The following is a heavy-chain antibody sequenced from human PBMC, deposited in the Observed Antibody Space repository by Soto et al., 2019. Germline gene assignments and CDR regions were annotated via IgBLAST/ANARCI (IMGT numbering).Heavy chain of an antibody. V-gene: IGHV3-23*01. J-gene: IGHJ6*03. Sequence: GGSLRLSCAASGLTFSNYVMSWVRQAPGKGLEWVSAMSGSGGSTYYADSVKGRFTISRDNSKNTLYLQMNSLRAEDTAVYYCAKEHTSAFAVHYMDVWGKGTTVTVSS. CDR1: GLTFSNYV. CDR3: AKEHTSAFAVHYMDV. D-gene: IGHD3-10*02. CDR2: MSGSGGST.